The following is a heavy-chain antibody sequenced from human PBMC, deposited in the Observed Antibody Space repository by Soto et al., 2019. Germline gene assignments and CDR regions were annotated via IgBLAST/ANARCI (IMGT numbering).Heavy chain of an antibody. CDR3: ARFPDYGDNHFDY. CDR1: GFTFDSYS. CDR2: ISSSMTTK. Sequence: EVQLVESGGGLVQPGGSLRLSCAASGFTFDSYSMNWVRQAPGKGLEWVAYISSSMTTKYYADSVKGRFTISRDNAKNSLFLQMNSLRAEVTAVYYCARFPDYGDNHFDYWGQGTLVTVSS. V-gene: IGHV3-48*01. J-gene: IGHJ4*02. D-gene: IGHD4-17*01.